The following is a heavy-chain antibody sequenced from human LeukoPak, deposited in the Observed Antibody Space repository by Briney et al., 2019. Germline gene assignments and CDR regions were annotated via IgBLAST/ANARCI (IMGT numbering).Heavy chain of an antibody. J-gene: IGHJ4*02. V-gene: IGHV4-59*01. Sequence: SETLSLTCTVSGDSISSYYWSWIRQPPGKGLEWIGYIYYSGSTNYNPSLKSRVTISVDTSKNQFSLKLSSVTAADTAVYYCARRYCSGGSCSSFDFWGQGTLVTVSS. D-gene: IGHD2-15*01. CDR2: IYYSGST. CDR1: GDSISSYY. CDR3: ARRYCSGGSCSSFDF.